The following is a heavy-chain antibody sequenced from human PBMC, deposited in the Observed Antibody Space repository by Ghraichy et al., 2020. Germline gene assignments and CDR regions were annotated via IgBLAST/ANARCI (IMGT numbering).Heavy chain of an antibody. CDR2: IYYSGST. V-gene: IGHV4-30-4*01. D-gene: IGHD1-26*01. CDR1: GGSISSGDYY. CDR3: VRERGYSGSYADY. J-gene: IGHJ4*02. Sequence: SETLSLTCTVSGGSISSGDYYWSWIRQPPGKGLEWIGYIYYSGSTYSNPSLTSRVTISLDTSKNQFSLRLSSVTAADTAVYYCVRERGYSGSYADYWGQGTLVTVSS.